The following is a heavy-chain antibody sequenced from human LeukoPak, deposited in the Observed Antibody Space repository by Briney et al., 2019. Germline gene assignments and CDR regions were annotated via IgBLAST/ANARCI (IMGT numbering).Heavy chain of an antibody. CDR1: RGSISSYY. Sequence: SETLSLTCAVSRGSISSYYWSWIRQPPGKGLEGIGYIYYSGSPNYNPSLRSRVTISVDTSKNQFSLKLSSVTAADTAIYYCARGLTSYSRSSYWFDPWGQGTLVTVSS. D-gene: IGHD6-6*01. J-gene: IGHJ5*02. CDR3: ARGLTSYSRSSYWFDP. V-gene: IGHV4-59*01. CDR2: IYYSGSP.